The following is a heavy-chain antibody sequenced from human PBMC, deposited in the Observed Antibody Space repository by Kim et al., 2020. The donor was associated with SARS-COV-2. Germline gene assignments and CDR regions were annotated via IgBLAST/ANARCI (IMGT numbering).Heavy chain of an antibody. CDR3: AREGRGYGDYALPYYYYGMDV. CDR2: IYHSGST. V-gene: IGHV4-4*02. D-gene: IGHD4-17*01. J-gene: IGHJ6*02. CDR1: GGSISSSNW. Sequence: SETLSLTCAVSGGSISSSNWWSWVRQPPGKGLEWIGEIYHSGSTNYNPSLKSRVTISVDKSKNQFSLKLSSVTAADTAVYYCAREGRGYGDYALPYYYYGMDVWGQGTTVTVSS.